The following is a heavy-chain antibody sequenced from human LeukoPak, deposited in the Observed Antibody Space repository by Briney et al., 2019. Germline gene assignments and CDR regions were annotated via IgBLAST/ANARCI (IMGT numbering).Heavy chain of an antibody. V-gene: IGHV4-34*01. CDR3: ARAGLSGTKYHFDY. D-gene: IGHD1-7*01. Sequence: SETLSLTCAVYGGSFSGYYWSWIRQPPGKGLEWIGEINHSGSTNYNPSLKSRVTISVDTSKNQFSLKLSSVTAADTAVYYCARAGLSGTKYHFDYWGQGTLVTVSS. CDR1: GGSFSGYY. CDR2: INHSGST. J-gene: IGHJ4*02.